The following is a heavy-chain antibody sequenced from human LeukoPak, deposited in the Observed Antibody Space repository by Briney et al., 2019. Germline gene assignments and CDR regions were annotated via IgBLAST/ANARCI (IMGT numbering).Heavy chain of an antibody. D-gene: IGHD2-8*01. CDR3: ARGLPNYYGMDV. V-gene: IGHV3-23*01. CDR2: ISGSGGST. J-gene: IGHJ6*02. Sequence: GGSLRLSCAASGFTFSSYAMSWVRQAPGKGLEWVSAISGSGGSTYYADSVKGRFTISRDNSKNTLYLQMNSLRTEDTAVYYCARGLPNYYGMDVWGQGTTVTVSS. CDR1: GFTFSSYA.